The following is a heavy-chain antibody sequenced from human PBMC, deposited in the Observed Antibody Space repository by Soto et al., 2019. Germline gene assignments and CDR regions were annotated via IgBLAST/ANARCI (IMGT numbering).Heavy chain of an antibody. CDR1: GGSISSGGYY. D-gene: IGHD2-2*01. V-gene: IGHV4-31*03. Sequence: QVQLQESGPGLVKPSQTLSLTCTVSGGSISSGGYYWSWIRQHPGKGLEWIGYIYYSGSTYYNPYLKSRLTISVNTSKKQLSLKLSSVTAADRAVYYCARVHIVVVPAAMYAFDIWGQGTMVTVSS. J-gene: IGHJ3*02. CDR2: IYYSGST. CDR3: ARVHIVVVPAAMYAFDI.